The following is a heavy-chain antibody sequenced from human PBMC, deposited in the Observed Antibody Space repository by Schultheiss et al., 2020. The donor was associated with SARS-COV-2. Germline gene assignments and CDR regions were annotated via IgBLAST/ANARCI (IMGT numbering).Heavy chain of an antibody. CDR2: IKSKTDGGTT. J-gene: IGHJ4*02. CDR3: ARDRFHFDSSGLPAY. CDR1: GFTFSSYS. Sequence: GESLKISCAASGFTFSSYSMNWVRQAPGKGLEWVGRIKSKTDGGTTDYAAPVKGRFTISRDDSKKTLYLQMNSLRAEDTAVYYCARDRFHFDSSGLPAYWGQGTLVTVSS. V-gene: IGHV3-15*01. D-gene: IGHD3-22*01.